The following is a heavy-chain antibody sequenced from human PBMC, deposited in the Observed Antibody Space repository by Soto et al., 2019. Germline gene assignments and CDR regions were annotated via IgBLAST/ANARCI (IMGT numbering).Heavy chain of an antibody. V-gene: IGHV3-73*02. J-gene: IGHJ4*02. CDR3: TRYDLDAVAMPFDY. CDR2: IRSKADNYAT. Sequence: EVQLVESGGGLVQPGGSLKLSCVASGFTFSASAMHWVRQASGKGLEWVGRIRSKADNYATVYAASLQGRFSISRDDSKNTAYLQMNSLKTEDTAVYYCTRYDLDAVAMPFDYWGQGTLVTVSS. CDR1: GFTFSASA. D-gene: IGHD2-2*01.